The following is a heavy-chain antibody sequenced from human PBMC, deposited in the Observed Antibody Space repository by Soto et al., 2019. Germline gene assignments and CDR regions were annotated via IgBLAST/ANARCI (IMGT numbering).Heavy chain of an antibody. J-gene: IGHJ5*02. D-gene: IGHD3-9*01. V-gene: IGHV4-39*01. CDR1: GGSISSSSYY. CDR2: IYYSGST. CDR3: ARHFVRLRYFDWLPGNWFDP. Sequence: PSETLSLTCTVSGGSISSSSYYWGWIRQPPGKGLEWIGSIYYSGSTYYNPSLKSRVTISVDTSKNQFSLKLSSVTAADTAVYYCARHFVRLRYFDWLPGNWFDPWGQGTLVTVSS.